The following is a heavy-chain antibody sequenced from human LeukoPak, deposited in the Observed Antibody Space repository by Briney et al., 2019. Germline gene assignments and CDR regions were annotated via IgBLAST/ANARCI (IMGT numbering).Heavy chain of an antibody. CDR2: IKPEGSEK. V-gene: IGHV3-7*01. CDR3: TRNRGLDV. D-gene: IGHD6-25*01. CDR1: GFTFSSFW. Sequence: GGSLRLSCAASGFTFSSFWMSWVREAPGKGVEWVANIKPEGSEKYYVDSVKGRFTISRDNAKNALYLQMNSLRAEDTAVYYCTRNRGLDVWGQGTTVTVSS. J-gene: IGHJ6*02.